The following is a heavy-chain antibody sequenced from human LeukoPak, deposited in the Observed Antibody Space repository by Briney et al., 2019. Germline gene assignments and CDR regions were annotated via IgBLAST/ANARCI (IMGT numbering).Heavy chain of an antibody. V-gene: IGHV3-74*01. Sequence: GESLRLSCTASGFTFSSYWMHWVRQAPGKGLVWVSRINTDGGSTTYAASVKGRFTTSRDNAKNTLYLQMNSLRAEDTAVYYCVRDMYTSSGDHFWGSGSLATVTS. CDR1: GFTFSSYW. CDR2: INTDGGST. CDR3: VRDMYTSSGDHF. D-gene: IGHD6-6*01. J-gene: IGHJ4*02.